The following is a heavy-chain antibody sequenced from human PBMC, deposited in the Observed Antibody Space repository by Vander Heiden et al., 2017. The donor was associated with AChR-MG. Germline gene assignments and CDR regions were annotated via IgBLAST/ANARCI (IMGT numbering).Heavy chain of an antibody. CDR2: ISSSSSYI. Sequence: EVQLVESGGGLVKPGGSLRLSCAASGFTFSSYSMNWVRQAPGKGLEWVSSISSSSSYIYYADSVKGRFTISRDNAKNSLYLQMNSLRAEDTAVYYCARGARIAAPSDYWGQGTLVTVSS. CDR1: GFTFSSYS. V-gene: IGHV3-21*01. J-gene: IGHJ4*02. D-gene: IGHD6-6*01. CDR3: ARGARIAAPSDY.